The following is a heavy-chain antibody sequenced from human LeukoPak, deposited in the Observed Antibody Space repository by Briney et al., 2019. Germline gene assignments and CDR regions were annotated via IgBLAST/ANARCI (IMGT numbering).Heavy chain of an antibody. D-gene: IGHD6-13*01. Sequence: PSQTLSLTCAVSGGSISSGGYSWSWIRQPPGKGLEWIGYLYHSGSTYYNPSLKSRVTISVDRSKNQFSLKLSSVTAADTAVYYCASSSWYDAFDIWGQGTMVTVSS. CDR3: ASSSWYDAFDI. V-gene: IGHV4-30-2*01. CDR2: LYHSGST. CDR1: GGSISSGGYS. J-gene: IGHJ3*02.